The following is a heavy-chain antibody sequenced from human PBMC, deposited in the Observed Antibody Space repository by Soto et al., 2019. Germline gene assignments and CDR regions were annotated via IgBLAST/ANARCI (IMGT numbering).Heavy chain of an antibody. CDR3: ARIAARPYYYYYYMDV. CDR1: GFTFSSYW. D-gene: IGHD6-6*01. V-gene: IGHV3-7*01. J-gene: IGHJ6*03. CDR2: IKQDGSEK. Sequence: GGSLRLSCAASGFTFSSYWMSWVRQAPGKGLEWVAKIKQDGSEKYYVDSVKGRFTISRDNAKNSLYLQMNSLRAEDTAVYYCARIAARPYYYYYYMDVWGKGTTVTVSS.